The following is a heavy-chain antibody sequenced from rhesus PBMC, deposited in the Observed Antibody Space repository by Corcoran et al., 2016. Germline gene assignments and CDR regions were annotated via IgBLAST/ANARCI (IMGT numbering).Heavy chain of an antibody. J-gene: IGHJ4*01. D-gene: IGHD1-32*01. V-gene: IGHV2-1*01. CDR2: IYWNDDK. Sequence: QVTLKESGPALVKPTQTLTLTRIFSGFSLSTSGMGVGWIRQPLRKTLEWLAHIYWNDDKYNGTSLRSRLTISEGTSESQVILTMTNMNPVDTATYYCARKEFPYYFDYRGQGVLVTVSS. CDR3: ARKEFPYYFDY. CDR1: GFSLSTSGMG.